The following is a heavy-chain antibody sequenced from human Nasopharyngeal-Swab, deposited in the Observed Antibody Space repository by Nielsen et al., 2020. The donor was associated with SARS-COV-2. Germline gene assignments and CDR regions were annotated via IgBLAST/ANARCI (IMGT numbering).Heavy chain of an antibody. CDR3: ARTGALDDCSSTCCYGYDP. J-gene: IGHJ5*02. CDR1: GGTFSSYA. D-gene: IGHD2-2*01. CDR2: IIPIFGTA. V-gene: IGHV1-69*13. Sequence: SVKVSCKASGGTFSSYAISWVRQAPGQGLEWMGGIIPIFGTANYAQKFQGRVTTTADESTSTAYMELSSLRSEDTAVYYCARTGALDDCSSTCCYGYDPWGQGTLVTVSS.